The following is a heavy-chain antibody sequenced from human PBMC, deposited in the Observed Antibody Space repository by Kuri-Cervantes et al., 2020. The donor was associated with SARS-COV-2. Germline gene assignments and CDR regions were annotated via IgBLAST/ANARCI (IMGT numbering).Heavy chain of an antibody. D-gene: IGHD5-24*01. CDR3: ASVSTMGVSLD. J-gene: IGHJ4*02. CDR1: RFTFNNYD. CDR2: ISTSGGDT. Sequence: GESLKISCAASRFTFNNYDLIWVRQAPGEGLEWVSRISTSGGDTNYADSLKGRFTISRDNSKNTLYLQMNSLRVEDTAVYYCASVSTMGVSLDWGQGTLVTVSS. V-gene: IGHV3-23*01.